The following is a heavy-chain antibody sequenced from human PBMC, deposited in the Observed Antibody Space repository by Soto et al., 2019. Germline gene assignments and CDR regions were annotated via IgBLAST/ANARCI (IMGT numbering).Heavy chain of an antibody. D-gene: IGHD3-10*01. J-gene: IGHJ4*02. CDR1: GFTFSSYG. V-gene: IGHV3-30*18. Sequence: GGSLRLSCVVSGFTFSSYGMHLVRQAPGKGLEWVAVISYDGSNKYYADSVKGRFTISRDNSKNTLYLQMNSLRVEDTAVYYCAKEDVGSGSAFDYWGQGTLVTVSS. CDR2: ISYDGSNK. CDR3: AKEDVGSGSAFDY.